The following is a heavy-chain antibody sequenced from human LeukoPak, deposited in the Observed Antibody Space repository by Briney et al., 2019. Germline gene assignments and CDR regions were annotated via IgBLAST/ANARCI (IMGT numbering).Heavy chain of an antibody. J-gene: IGHJ4*02. CDR1: GFTFSNYA. CDR3: ARAHSSGAPFDY. CDR2: IWHDGNNK. Sequence: PGGSLRLSCAASGFTFSNYAIHWVRQAPGKGLEWVAVIWHDGNNKYYADSVKGRFTISRDNSKSTLSLQMNSLRAEDTAVYYCARAHSSGAPFDYWGQGTLVTVSS. D-gene: IGHD6-19*01. V-gene: IGHV3-33*01.